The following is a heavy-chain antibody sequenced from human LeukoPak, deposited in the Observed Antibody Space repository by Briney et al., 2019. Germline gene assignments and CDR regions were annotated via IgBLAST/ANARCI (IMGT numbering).Heavy chain of an antibody. D-gene: IGHD3-10*01. V-gene: IGHV4-39*07. CDR2: IYYSGST. CDR1: GGSISSSSYY. J-gene: IGHJ4*02. Sequence: SETLSLTCTVSGGSISSSSYYWGWIRQPPGKGLEWIGSIYYSGSTYYNPSLKSRVTISVDTSKNQFSLKLSSVTAADTAVYYCAREAVLLWFGESHYFDYWGQGTLVTVSS. CDR3: AREAVLLWFGESHYFDY.